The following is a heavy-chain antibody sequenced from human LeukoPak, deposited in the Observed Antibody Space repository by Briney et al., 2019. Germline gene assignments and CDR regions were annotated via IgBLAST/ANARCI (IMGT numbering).Heavy chain of an antibody. Sequence: GASVKVSCKASGYTFTSYAMHWVRQAPGQGLEWMGIINPSGGSTTYAQKFQGRVTMTRDMSTSTVYMELSSLRSEDTAVYYCARGRQLWQPDFWGQGTLVTVSS. CDR2: INPSGGST. D-gene: IGHD5-18*01. CDR3: ARGRQLWQPDF. J-gene: IGHJ4*02. V-gene: IGHV1-46*01. CDR1: GYTFTSYA.